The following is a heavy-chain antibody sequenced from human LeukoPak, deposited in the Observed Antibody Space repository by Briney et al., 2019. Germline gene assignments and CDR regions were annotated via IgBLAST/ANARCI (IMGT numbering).Heavy chain of an antibody. Sequence: SETLSLTCTVSGGSISSYYWSWIRQPPGKGLEWIGYIYSSGSTNYNPSLKSRLTISVDASKNQFSLKLTSVTAADTAVYYCARGRDDYSSSLDYWGQGTLVTVSS. CDR2: IYSSGST. D-gene: IGHD6-6*01. CDR1: GGSISSYY. CDR3: ARGRDDYSSSLDY. J-gene: IGHJ4*02. V-gene: IGHV4-59*01.